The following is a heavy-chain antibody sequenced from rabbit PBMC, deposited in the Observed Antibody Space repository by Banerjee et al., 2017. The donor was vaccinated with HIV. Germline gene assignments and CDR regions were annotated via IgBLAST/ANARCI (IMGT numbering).Heavy chain of an antibody. Sequence: QSLEESGGDLVKPGASLTLTCKASGIDFSNYWMCWVRQAPGKGLEWIACVDGGYSDNSYYANWAKGRFTISKTPSTTVTLQMTSLTDADTATYFCARDVNSIDDGDFSFNLWGPGTLVTVS. CDR2: VDGGYSDNS. D-gene: IGHD2-1*01. J-gene: IGHJ4*01. CDR3: ARDVNSIDDGDFSFNL. V-gene: IGHV1S40*01. CDR1: GIDFSNYW.